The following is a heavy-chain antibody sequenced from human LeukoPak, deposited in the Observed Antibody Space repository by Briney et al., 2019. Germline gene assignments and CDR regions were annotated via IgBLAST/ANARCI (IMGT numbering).Heavy chain of an antibody. D-gene: IGHD2-2*02. CDR1: GYTFTTYG. V-gene: IGHV1-18*01. J-gene: IGHJ6*03. Sequence: ASVKVSCKASGYTFTTYGISWVRQAPGQGLEWMGRISAYNGNTNYAQNLQGRVTMTTDTSTSTAYMELRSLRSDDTAVYYCARGRYCSGTSCYKVYYYYMDVWGKGTTVTVSS. CDR2: ISAYNGNT. CDR3: ARGRYCSGTSCYKVYYYYMDV.